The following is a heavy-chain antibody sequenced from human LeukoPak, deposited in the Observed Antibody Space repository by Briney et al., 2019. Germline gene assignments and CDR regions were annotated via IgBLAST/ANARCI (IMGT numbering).Heavy chain of an antibody. CDR2: IYWNDDK. V-gene: IGHV2-5*01. Sequence: SGPTLVNPTQTLTLTCTFSGFSLSTSGVGVGWIRQPPGKALEWLALIYWNDDKRYRPSLKSRLTITKDTSKNQAVLTMTNMDPVDTATYYCAYSRYNNNWYARFDYWGQGTLVTVSS. CDR1: GFSLSTSGVG. D-gene: IGHD6-13*01. CDR3: AYSRYNNNWYARFDY. J-gene: IGHJ4*02.